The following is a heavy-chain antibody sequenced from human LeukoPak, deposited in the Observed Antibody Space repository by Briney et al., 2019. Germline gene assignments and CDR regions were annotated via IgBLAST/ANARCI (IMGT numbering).Heavy chain of an antibody. CDR1: GGSFSGYY. J-gene: IGHJ4*02. V-gene: IGHV4-34*01. CDR2: INHSGST. Sequence: SETLSLTCAVYGGSFSGYYWSWIRQPPGKGLEWIGEINHSGSTNYNPSLKSRVTISVDTSKNQFSLKLSSVTAADTAVYYCARTAQVRGDLPGVIRWGQGTLVTVSS. CDR3: ARTAQVRGDLPGVIR. D-gene: IGHD3-10*01.